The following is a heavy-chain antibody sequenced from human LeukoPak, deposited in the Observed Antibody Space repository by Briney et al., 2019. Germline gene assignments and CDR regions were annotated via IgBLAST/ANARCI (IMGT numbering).Heavy chain of an antibody. D-gene: IGHD6-19*01. CDR1: GFTFSSYG. Sequence: GGSLRLSCAASGFTFSSYGMHWVRQAPGKGLEWVSAISGSGGSTYYADSGKGRFTISRDNSKNTLYLQMNSLGAEDTAVYYCANSGIAVAGTIYWGQGTLVTVSS. J-gene: IGHJ4*02. CDR3: ANSGIAVAGTIY. CDR2: ISGSGGST. V-gene: IGHV3-23*01.